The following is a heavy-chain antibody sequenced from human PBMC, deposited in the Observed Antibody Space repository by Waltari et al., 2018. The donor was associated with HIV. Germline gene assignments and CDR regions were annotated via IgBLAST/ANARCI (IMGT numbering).Heavy chain of an antibody. J-gene: IGHJ4*02. V-gene: IGHV3-15*01. CDR1: GFTFVDHW. CDR2: VTSVNDGRKT. CDR3: TTDSWAGLIHYGELFQYRY. Sequence: LVESGGGVTKPGGSLRLSCTGYGFTFVDHWLRWARHAPGKGLEWVDRVTSVNDGRKTDYSAPVKGRFWISRDDSKNTIFLHMNSLKAEDTGTYYCTTDSWAGLIHYGELFQYRYWGRGTQVTVSS. D-gene: IGHD4-17*01.